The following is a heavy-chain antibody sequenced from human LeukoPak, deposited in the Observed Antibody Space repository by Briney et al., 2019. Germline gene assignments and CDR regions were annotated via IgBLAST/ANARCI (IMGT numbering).Heavy chain of an antibody. J-gene: IGHJ2*01. CDR3: ARTARIAAATQFDL. CDR1: GGSISSSSYY. D-gene: IGHD6-13*01. V-gene: IGHV4-39*07. CDR2: IYYSGST. Sequence: SETLSLTCTVSGGSISSSSYYWGWIRQPPGKGLEWIGSIYYSGSTYYNPSLKSRVTISVDTSKNQFSLKLSSVTAADTAVYYCARTARIAAATQFDLWGRGTLVTVSS.